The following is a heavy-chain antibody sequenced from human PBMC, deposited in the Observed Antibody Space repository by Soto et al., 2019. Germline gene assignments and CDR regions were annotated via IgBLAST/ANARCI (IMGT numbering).Heavy chain of an antibody. CDR1: GFTFGNYA. V-gene: IGHV3-23*01. Sequence: EVRLLESGGGLVQPGGSLRLSCEGSGFTFGNYAMTWVRQGPGRGLEWVSALSGSSLNTYYAHSVKGRFTISRDNSKSTLYLQMNSLRAEDTAVYYCAKLTYPSDSTGYYYERVSGWIDSWGQGTLVTVSS. CDR3: AKLTYPSDSTGYYYERVSGWIDS. D-gene: IGHD3-22*01. CDR2: LSGSSLNT. J-gene: IGHJ5*01.